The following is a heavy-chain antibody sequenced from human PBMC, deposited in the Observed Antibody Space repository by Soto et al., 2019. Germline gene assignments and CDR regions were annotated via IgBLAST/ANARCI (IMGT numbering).Heavy chain of an antibody. D-gene: IGHD3-10*01. CDR1: GGSISSSSYC. Sequence: QLQLQESGPGLVKPSETLSLTCTVSGGSISSSSYCWGWIRQPPGKGLEWIGSIYYSGRTYYNPSFKSRVTMSVDTSKNQFSLKLSSVTAADTAVYYCARQGYYGSGSYFGFNRFDPWGQGTLVTVSS. CDR2: IYYSGRT. J-gene: IGHJ5*02. CDR3: ARQGYYGSGSYFGFNRFDP. V-gene: IGHV4-39*01.